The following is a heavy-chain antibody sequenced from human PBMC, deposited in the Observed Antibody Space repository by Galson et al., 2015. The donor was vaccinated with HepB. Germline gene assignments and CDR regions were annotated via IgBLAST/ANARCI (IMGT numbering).Heavy chain of an antibody. Sequence: SLRLSCAGSAFTFTTYNMNWVRQAPGKGLEWVSSISAAGDYIHYADSVKGRFTVSRDNAKNSLILQMNSLRAEDTAVYYCARRVTYFFDYWGLGTLVTVSS. CDR2: ISAAGDYI. D-gene: IGHD2/OR15-2a*01. J-gene: IGHJ4*02. V-gene: IGHV3-21*01. CDR1: AFTFTTYN. CDR3: ARRVTYFFDY.